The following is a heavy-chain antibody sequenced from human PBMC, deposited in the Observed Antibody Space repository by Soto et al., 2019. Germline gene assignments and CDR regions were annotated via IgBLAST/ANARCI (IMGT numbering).Heavy chain of an antibody. V-gene: IGHV1-2*04. D-gene: IGHD1-26*01. J-gene: IGHJ4*02. Sequence: ASVKVSCKASGYTFTGYYMHWVRQAPGQGFEWMGWINPNSGGTNYAQKFQGWVTMTRDTSISTAYMELSRLRSDDTAVYYCARDVYSGSYSGNYYFDYWGQGTLVTVSS. CDR2: INPNSGGT. CDR1: GYTFTGYY. CDR3: ARDVYSGSYSGNYYFDY.